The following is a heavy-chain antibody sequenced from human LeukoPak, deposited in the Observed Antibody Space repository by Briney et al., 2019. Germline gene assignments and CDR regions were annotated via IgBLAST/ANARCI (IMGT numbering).Heavy chain of an antibody. D-gene: IGHD3-22*01. CDR1: GYSISSGYY. CDR2: IYHSGRT. Sequence: PSETLSLTCTVSGYSISSGYYWGWIRQPPGKGLEWIGSIYHSGRTFYNPSLKSRVTISVDTSKNQFSLKLISVTAADTAVYYCARGPYYYDSRLPLGAFDIWGQGTMVTVSS. J-gene: IGHJ3*02. CDR3: ARGPYYYDSRLPLGAFDI. V-gene: IGHV4-38-2*02.